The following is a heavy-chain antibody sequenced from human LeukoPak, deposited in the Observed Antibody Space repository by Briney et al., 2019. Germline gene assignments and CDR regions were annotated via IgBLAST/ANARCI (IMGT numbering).Heavy chain of an antibody. J-gene: IGHJ4*02. CDR1: GGSISSGSYY. CDR3: ARGRRLFFSSTSCYTDY. CDR2: IYTSGST. V-gene: IGHV4-61*02. D-gene: IGHD2-2*02. Sequence: SQTLSLTCTVSGGSISSGSYYWSWIRQPAGKGLEWIGRIYTSGSTNYNPSLKSRVTISVDTSKNQFSLKLSSVTAADTAVYYCARGRRLFFSSTSCYTDYWGQGTLVTVSS.